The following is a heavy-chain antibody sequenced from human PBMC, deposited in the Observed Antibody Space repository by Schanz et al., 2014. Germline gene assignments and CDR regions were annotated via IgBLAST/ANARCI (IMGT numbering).Heavy chain of an antibody. CDR3: ARDSLRGATGGYGMDV. CDR2: INHGGST. D-gene: IGHD2-8*02. V-gene: IGHV4-34*01. Sequence: QVQLVESGGGVVQPGRSLRLSCAASGFTFSDYYMSWIRQPPGKGLEWIAEINHGGSTNYNPSLKSRVTISVDTSKNQFSLKVRSVTAADTAVYYCARDSLRGATGGYGMDVWGQGTTVTVSS. J-gene: IGHJ6*02. CDR1: GFTFSDYY.